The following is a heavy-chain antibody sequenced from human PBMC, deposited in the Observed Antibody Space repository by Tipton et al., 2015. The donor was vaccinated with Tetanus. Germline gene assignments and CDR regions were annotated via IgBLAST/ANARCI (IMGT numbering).Heavy chain of an antibody. V-gene: IGHV1-69*06. D-gene: IGHD2-2*01. CDR2: IIPIFGTI. J-gene: IGHJ6*02. Sequence: QLVQSGAEVKKPGSSVKVSCKVSGGSFSTYVISWVRQAPGRGLEWMGGIIPIFGTINYAQSFQGRVTISADKSTSTAHMELSSLRFEDTAVYYCARSSIRHGLDVWGHGTSVTVSS. CDR1: GGSFSTYV. CDR3: ARSSIRHGLDV.